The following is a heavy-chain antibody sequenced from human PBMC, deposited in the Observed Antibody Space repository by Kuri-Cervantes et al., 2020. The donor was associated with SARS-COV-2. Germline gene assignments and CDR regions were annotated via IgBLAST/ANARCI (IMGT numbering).Heavy chain of an antibody. CDR2: IIPIFGTA. D-gene: IGHD3-22*01. V-gene: IGHV1-69*13. CDR3: ARAKHSSYYYDSSGYYYNWFDP. Sequence: SETVSCKPSGGTFSSYAISWVRQAPGQGLEWMGGIIPIFGTANYAQKFQGRVTITADESTSTAYMELSSLRSEDTAVYYCARAKHSSYYYDSSGYYYNWFDPWGQGTLVTVSS. J-gene: IGHJ5*02. CDR1: GGTFSSYA.